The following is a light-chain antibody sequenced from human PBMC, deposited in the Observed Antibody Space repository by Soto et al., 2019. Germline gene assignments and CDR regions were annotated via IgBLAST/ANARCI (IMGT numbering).Light chain of an antibody. J-gene: IGLJ1*01. CDR2: EGS. CDR1: SSDVGTNNL. V-gene: IGLV2-23*01. Sequence: QSVLTQPASVSGSPGQSITISCTGTSSDVGTNNLVSWYQQHPGKAPKFVIYEGSKRPSGVSNRFSGSKSGNTASLTISGLQAEDEADYYCCSYAGNYSPVFGTGTKVTAL. CDR3: CSYAGNYSPV.